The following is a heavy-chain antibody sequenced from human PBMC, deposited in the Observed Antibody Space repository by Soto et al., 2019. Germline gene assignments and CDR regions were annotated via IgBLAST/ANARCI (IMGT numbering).Heavy chain of an antibody. D-gene: IGHD6-6*01. CDR1: GGTFSSYA. J-gene: IGHJ5*02. CDR2: IIPIFGTA. CDR3: ACLAARRNWFDP. Sequence: GASVKVSCKASGGTFSSYAISWVRQAPGQGLEWMGGIIPIFGTANYAQKFQGRGTITADESTSTAYMELSSLRSEDTAVYYCACLAARRNWFDPWGQGTLVTVSS. V-gene: IGHV1-69*13.